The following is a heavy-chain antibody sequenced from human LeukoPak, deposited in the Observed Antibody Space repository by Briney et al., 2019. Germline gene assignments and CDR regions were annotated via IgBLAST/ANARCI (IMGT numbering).Heavy chain of an antibody. J-gene: IGHJ5*02. Sequence: GGSLRLSCAASGFTFSSYGMHWVRQAPGKGLEGVAVIWYDGSNKYYADSVKGRFTISRDNSKNTLYLQMNSLRAEDTAVYYCARDTFAYCGGDCYSRWFDPWGQGTLVTVSS. CDR3: ARDTFAYCGGDCYSRWFDP. V-gene: IGHV3-33*01. D-gene: IGHD2-21*02. CDR2: IWYDGSNK. CDR1: GFTFSSYG.